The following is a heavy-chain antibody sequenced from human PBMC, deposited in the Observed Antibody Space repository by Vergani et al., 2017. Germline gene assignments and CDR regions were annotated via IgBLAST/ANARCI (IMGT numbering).Heavy chain of an antibody. Sequence: EVQLLESGGGLVQPGGSLRLSCAASGFTFSSYAMSWVRQAPGKGLEWVSAISGSGGSTYYADSVKGRFTISRDNSKNTLYLQMNSLRAEDTAVYYCANDQREVGATTPYYYYGMDVWGQGTTVTVSS. V-gene: IGHV3-23*01. CDR2: ISGSGGST. CDR3: ANDQREVGATTPYYYYGMDV. CDR1: GFTFSSYA. D-gene: IGHD1-26*01. J-gene: IGHJ6*02.